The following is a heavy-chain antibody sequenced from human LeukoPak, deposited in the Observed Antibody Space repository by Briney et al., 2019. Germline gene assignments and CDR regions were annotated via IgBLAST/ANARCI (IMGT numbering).Heavy chain of an antibody. D-gene: IGHD6-13*01. Sequence: ASVKVSCKASGYTFTGYYIHWLRQAPGQGLEWMGFTNPNSGGTNYAQKFQGRVTMTRDTSISTAYMELSSLRSEDTAVYYCALNVPRYSSSWYDDYWGQGTLVTVSS. CDR3: ALNVPRYSSSWYDDY. CDR2: TNPNSGGT. V-gene: IGHV1-2*02. J-gene: IGHJ4*02. CDR1: GYTFTGYY.